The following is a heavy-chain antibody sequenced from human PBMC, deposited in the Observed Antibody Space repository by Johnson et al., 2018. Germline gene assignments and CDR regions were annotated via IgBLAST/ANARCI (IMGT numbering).Heavy chain of an antibody. CDR1: GFTFSDYD. Sequence: EVQLVESGGGLVQPGGTLRLSCAASGFTFSDYDMHWVRQTTGKGLEGVSALGNAGGTYYPDSVAGRVLGSRGNDKNSLYLQLNYLRVEDTALFSCARAPVLKWTNAFDIWGQGTMVTVSS. CDR3: ARAPVLKWTNAFDI. J-gene: IGHJ3*02. D-gene: IGHD2-15*01. V-gene: IGHV3-13*01. CDR2: LGNAGGT.